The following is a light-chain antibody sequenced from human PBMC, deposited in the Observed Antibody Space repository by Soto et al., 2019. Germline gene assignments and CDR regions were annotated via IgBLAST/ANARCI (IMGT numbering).Light chain of an antibody. CDR2: EGT. Sequence: QSVLTQPASVSGSPGQSITVSCTGTSSDVGAYNLVSWYQQHPGKAPRLIIYEGTKRPSGISHRFSGSKSDNTASLTISGLRAEDEAHYHCCSHAGSRTFVFGGGTQLTVL. CDR3: CSHAGSRTFV. CDR1: SSDVGAYNL. J-gene: IGLJ3*02. V-gene: IGLV2-23*01.